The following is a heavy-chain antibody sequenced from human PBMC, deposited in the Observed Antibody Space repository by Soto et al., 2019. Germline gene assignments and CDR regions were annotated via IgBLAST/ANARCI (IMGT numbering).Heavy chain of an antibody. J-gene: IGHJ4*02. CDR3: AREPYDFWSGYPPRLHFDY. CDR2: IIPIFGTA. V-gene: IGHV1-69*13. D-gene: IGHD3-3*01. CDR1: GGTFSSYA. Sequence: GASVKVSCKASGGTFSSYAISWVRQAPGQGLEWMGGIIPIFGTANYAQKFQGRVTITADESTSTAYMELSSLRSEDTAVYYCAREPYDFWSGYPPRLHFDYWGQGTLVTSPQ.